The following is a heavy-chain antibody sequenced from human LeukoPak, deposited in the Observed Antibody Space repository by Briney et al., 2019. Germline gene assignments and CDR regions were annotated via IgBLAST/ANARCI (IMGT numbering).Heavy chain of an antibody. CDR2: ISGSSGII. CDR3: ARGSVGTPPPFDF. CDR1: GFTFNTYT. J-gene: IGHJ4*02. D-gene: IGHD2-15*01. V-gene: IGHV3-48*01. Sequence: PGGSLRLSCAASGFTFNTYTMNWVRQAPGKGLEWVSYISGSSGIIDYADSVRGRFTISRDNAKNSLYLQMNSLRAEDTAVYYCARGSVGTPPPFDFWGQGTLVTVSS.